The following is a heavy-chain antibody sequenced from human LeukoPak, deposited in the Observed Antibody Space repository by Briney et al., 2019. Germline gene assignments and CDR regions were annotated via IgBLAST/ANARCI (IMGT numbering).Heavy chain of an antibody. J-gene: IGHJ4*02. CDR1: GYTFTNYG. V-gene: IGHV1-18*01. D-gene: IGHD2-15*01. Sequence: ASVKVSCKASGYTFTNYGISWLRQAPGQGLEWMGWVSAYADDTNYVQKFQGRITMTTDTSTSTAYVELRSLRSDDTAVYYCARDCIGCHGFDYWGQGTLVTVSS. CDR3: ARDCIGCHGFDY. CDR2: VSAYADDT.